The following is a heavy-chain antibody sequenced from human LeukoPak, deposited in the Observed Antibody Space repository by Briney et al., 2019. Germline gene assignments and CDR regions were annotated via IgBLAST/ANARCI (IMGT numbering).Heavy chain of an antibody. V-gene: IGHV4-61*02. D-gene: IGHD2-21*01. CDR3: AREFAKAFDY. CDR2: IYTSGST. CDR1: GGPITSGSYY. Sequence: SETLSLTCTVSGGPITSGSYYWSWIRQPAGKGLEWIGRIYTSGSTNYNPSLKSRVTISLDTSKNKFSLKLTSVTAADTAVYYCAREFAKAFDYWGQGTLVTASS. J-gene: IGHJ4*02.